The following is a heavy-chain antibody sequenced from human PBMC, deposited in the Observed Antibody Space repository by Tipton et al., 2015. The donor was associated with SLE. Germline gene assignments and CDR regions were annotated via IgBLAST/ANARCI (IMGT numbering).Heavy chain of an antibody. CDR1: GFIFSDHY. CDR3: ARGVIKTPYFGL. CDR2: SRNKPNGYTT. D-gene: IGHD3-9*01. J-gene: IGHJ4*02. V-gene: IGHV3-72*01. Sequence: SLRLSCAASGFIFSDHYMDWVRQAPGKGLEWVGRSRNKPNGYTTEYAASVKDRFTISRDDSRNSLYLQMNSLRTEDTAVYYCARGVIKTPYFGLWGQGTLVTVSS.